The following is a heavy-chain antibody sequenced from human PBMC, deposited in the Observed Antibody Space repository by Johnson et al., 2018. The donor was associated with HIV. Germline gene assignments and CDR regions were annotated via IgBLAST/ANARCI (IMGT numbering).Heavy chain of an antibody. CDR3: AKGSWGRAPYHDAFDI. Sequence: QVQLVESGGGVVQPGRSLRLSCAASGFTFSSYGMHWVRQAPGKGLEWVAVIWYDGSNKYYADSVKGRLTISRDNSKNTLYLQMNRLRAEDTAVYYCAKGSWGRAPYHDAFDIWGQGTMVTVSS. V-gene: IGHV3-33*06. CDR2: IWYDGSNK. CDR1: GFTFSSYG. D-gene: IGHD2-2*01. J-gene: IGHJ3*02.